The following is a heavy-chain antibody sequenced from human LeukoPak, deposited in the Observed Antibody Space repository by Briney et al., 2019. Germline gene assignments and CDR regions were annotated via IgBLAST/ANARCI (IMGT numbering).Heavy chain of an antibody. D-gene: IGHD6-19*01. CDR2: MNPNSGNT. V-gene: IGHV1-8*03. CDR1: GYTFTSYD. Sequence: GASVKVSCKASGYTFTSYDINWVRQATGQGLEWMGWMNPNSGNTGYAQKFQGRVTITRNTSISTAYMELSSPRSEDTAVYYCARGAGDSSGWFNYYYYYMDVWGKGTTVTVSS. J-gene: IGHJ6*03. CDR3: ARGAGDSSGWFNYYYYYMDV.